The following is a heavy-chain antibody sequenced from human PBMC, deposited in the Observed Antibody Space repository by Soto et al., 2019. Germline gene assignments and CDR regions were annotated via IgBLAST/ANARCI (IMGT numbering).Heavy chain of an antibody. V-gene: IGHV2-5*02. CDR1: GFSLNTSGVG. CDR3: AYLPCSGGSCYWFSYSGMAV. CDR2: IYWDDDK. Sequence: QITLKESGPTLVKPTQTLTLTCTFSGFSLNTSGVGVAWIRQPPGKALEWLALIYWDDDKRYRPSLETRLTVTKDTSKNQVVVSMTNMDSVDTATYYCAYLPCSGGSCYWFSYSGMAVWGQGTTVTVSS. D-gene: IGHD2-15*01. J-gene: IGHJ6*02.